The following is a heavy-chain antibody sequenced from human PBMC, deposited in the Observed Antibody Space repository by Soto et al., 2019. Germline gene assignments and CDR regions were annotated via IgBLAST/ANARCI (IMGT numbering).Heavy chain of an antibody. D-gene: IGHD5-18*01. CDR2: IYYSGST. V-gene: IGHV4-31*03. J-gene: IGHJ5*02. Sequence: SETLSLTCTVSGGSISSGGYYWSWIRQHPGKGLEWIGYIYYSGSTYYNPSLKSRVTISVDTSKNQFSLKLSSVTAADTAVYYCARDDRIQLWSWFDPWGQGTLVTVSS. CDR3: ARDDRIQLWSWFDP. CDR1: GGSISSGGYY.